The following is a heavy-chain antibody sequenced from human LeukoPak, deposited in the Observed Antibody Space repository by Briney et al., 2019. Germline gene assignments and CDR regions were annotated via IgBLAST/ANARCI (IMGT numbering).Heavy chain of an antibody. V-gene: IGHV4-59*08. CDR3: ARWAIYGLYYFDY. D-gene: IGHD3-10*01. J-gene: IGHJ4*02. Sequence: PSETLSLTCTVSGGSISSYSWSWIRQPPGKGLEWIGYIYYSGSTRYNPSLKSRVTISVDTSKNQFSLKLSSVTAADMAVYYCARWAIYGLYYFDYWGQGTLVTVSS. CDR2: IYYSGST. CDR1: GGSISSYS.